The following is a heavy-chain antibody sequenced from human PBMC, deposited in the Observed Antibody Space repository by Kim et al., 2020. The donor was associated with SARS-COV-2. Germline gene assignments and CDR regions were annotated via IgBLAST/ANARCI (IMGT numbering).Heavy chain of an antibody. D-gene: IGHD2-2*02. Sequence: SETLSLTCTVSGASISSSGYYWGWIRQPPGKGLEWIGSVYYTGSTYYNPSLKXRVTIXVDTSKNQFSLKLXXXTAADTAVYYCAXXXXGXSIRFLGLFQXXXWGQGTXVTVSS. J-gene: IGHJ4*02. CDR1: GASISSSGYY. V-gene: IGHV4-39*01. CDR2: VYYTGST. CDR3: AXXXXGXSIRFLGLFQXXX.